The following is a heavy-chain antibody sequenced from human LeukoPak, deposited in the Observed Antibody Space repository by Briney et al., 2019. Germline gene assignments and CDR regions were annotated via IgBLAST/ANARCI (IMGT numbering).Heavy chain of an antibody. CDR2: IYYSGST. CDR1: GGSISSSSYY. CDR3: ARARGGDLSFAYCFDY. Sequence: SETLSLTCTVSGGSISSSSYYWGWIRQPPGKGLEWIGSIYYSGSTYYNPSLKSRVTISVDTSKNQFSLKLSSVTAADTAVYYCARARGGDLSFAYCFDYWGQGTLVTVSS. D-gene: IGHD2-21*02. J-gene: IGHJ4*02. V-gene: IGHV4-39*07.